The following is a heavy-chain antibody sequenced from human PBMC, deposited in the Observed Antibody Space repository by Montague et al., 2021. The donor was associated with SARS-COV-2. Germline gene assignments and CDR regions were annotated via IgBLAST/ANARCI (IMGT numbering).Heavy chain of an antibody. V-gene: IGHV4-39*07. CDR3: ARDDIVLQGVTKGMDV. CDR2: MYYSGST. D-gene: IGHD3-10*01. J-gene: IGHJ6*02. CDR1: CGSISSSNHY. Sequence: SETLSLTCTVSCGSISSSNHYWGWIRQPPGKGLEWIGNMYYSGSTYYNPSLKSRVTISIDTSKNQFSLKLSSVTAADTAVYYCARDDIVLQGVTKGMDVWGQGTTVTVSS.